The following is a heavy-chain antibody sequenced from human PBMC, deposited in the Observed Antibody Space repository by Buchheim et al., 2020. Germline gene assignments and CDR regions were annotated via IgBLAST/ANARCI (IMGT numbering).Heavy chain of an antibody. CDR3: ARLGGRYFDWTLGNYYFDY. Sequence: EVQLVQSGAEVKKPGESLKISCKGSGYTFSSYWIGWVRQMPGKGLEWMGIIYPGDSDTSYSPSFQGHVTISTDKSTRTAYPQWSSLKASDSAMYYCARLGGRYFDWTLGNYYFDYWGQGIL. CDR1: GYTFSSYW. D-gene: IGHD3-9*01. CDR2: IYPGDSDT. V-gene: IGHV5-51*01. J-gene: IGHJ4*02.